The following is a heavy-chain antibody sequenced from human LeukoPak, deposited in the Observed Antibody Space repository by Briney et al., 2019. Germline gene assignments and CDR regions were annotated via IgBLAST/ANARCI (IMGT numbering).Heavy chain of an antibody. J-gene: IGHJ4*02. V-gene: IGHV1-18*04. CDR3: ARDDHHFDY. CDR1: GYTFTGYY. CDR2: ISAYNGNT. D-gene: IGHD1-14*01. Sequence: ASVKVSCKASGYTFTGYYMHWVRQAPGQGLEWMGWISAYNGNTNYAQKLQGRVTMTTDTSTSTAYMELRSLRSDDTAVYYCARDDHHFDYWGQGTLVTVSS.